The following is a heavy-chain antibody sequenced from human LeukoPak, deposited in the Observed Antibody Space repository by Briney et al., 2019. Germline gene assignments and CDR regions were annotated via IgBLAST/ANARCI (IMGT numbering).Heavy chain of an antibody. J-gene: IGHJ5*02. V-gene: IGHV4-30-4*01. D-gene: IGHD6-13*01. CDR1: GGSISSGDYY. CDR2: IYYSGST. CDR3: ARGNTEFSSSRNWFNP. Sequence: SQTLSLTCTVSGGSISSGDYYWSWIRQPPGKGLEWIGYIYYSGSTYYNPSLKSRVTISVDTSKNQFSLKLSSVTAADTAVYYCARGNTEFSSSRNWFNPWGRGSRVTVSS.